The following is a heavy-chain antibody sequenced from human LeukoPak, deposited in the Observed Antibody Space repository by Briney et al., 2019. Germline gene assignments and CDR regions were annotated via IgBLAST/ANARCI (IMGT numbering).Heavy chain of an antibody. D-gene: IGHD4-17*01. V-gene: IGHV1-2*04. CDR2: INPNSGGT. CDR1: GYTFTGYY. J-gene: IGHJ4*02. CDR3: ARGMTTVTTPFDY. Sequence: GASVKVSCKASGYTFTGYYMHWVRQAPGQGLEWMGWINPNSGGTNYAQKFQGWVTMTRDTSISTAYMELSRLRSDDTAVYYCARGMTTVTTPFDYWGQGTLVTVSS.